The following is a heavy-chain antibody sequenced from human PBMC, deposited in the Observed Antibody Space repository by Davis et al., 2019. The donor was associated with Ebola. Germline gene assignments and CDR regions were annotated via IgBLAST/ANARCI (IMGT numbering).Heavy chain of an antibody. D-gene: IGHD4-17*01. J-gene: IGHJ5*02. Sequence: SVKVSCKASGGTFSSYAISWVRQAPGQGLEWMGGLIPIFGTANYAQKFQGRVTITADESTSTAYMELSSLRSEDTAVYYCARDTVTPDNWFDPWGQGTLVTVSS. CDR1: GGTFSSYA. CDR2: LIPIFGTA. CDR3: ARDTVTPDNWFDP. V-gene: IGHV1-69*13.